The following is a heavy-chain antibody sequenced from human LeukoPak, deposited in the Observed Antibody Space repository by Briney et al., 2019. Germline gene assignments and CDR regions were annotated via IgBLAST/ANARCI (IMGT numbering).Heavy chain of an antibody. D-gene: IGHD3-3*01. CDR2: IILIGST. Sequence: KASETLSLTCAVDGGSFSGYYWGWIRQPPGKGMGCIGVIILIGSTNSNPSLKARVTLSVDTSKNQFSLKLGSVTAADTAVYYCARHSVWDFWSGYSLGGNNWFDPWGQGTLVTVSS. CDR1: GGSFSGYY. V-gene: IGHV4-34*12. J-gene: IGHJ5*02. CDR3: ARHSVWDFWSGYSLGGNNWFDP.